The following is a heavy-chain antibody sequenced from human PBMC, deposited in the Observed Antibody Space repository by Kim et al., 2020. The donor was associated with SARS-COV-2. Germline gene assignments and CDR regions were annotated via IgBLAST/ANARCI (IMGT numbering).Heavy chain of an antibody. CDR1: GFTFSSYA. Sequence: GGSLRLSCAASGFTFSSYAMHWVRQAPGKGLEWVAVISYDGSNKYYADSVKGRFTISRDNSKNTLYLQMNSLRAEDTAVYYCARDLVLLIGPVGGDSAFDIWGQGTMVTVSS. CDR2: ISYDGSNK. D-gene: IGHD6-19*01. V-gene: IGHV3-30-3*01. J-gene: IGHJ3*02. CDR3: ARDLVLLIGPVGGDSAFDI.